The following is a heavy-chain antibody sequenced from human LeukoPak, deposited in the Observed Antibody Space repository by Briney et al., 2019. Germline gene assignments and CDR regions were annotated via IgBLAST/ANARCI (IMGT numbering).Heavy chain of an antibody. CDR2: ISSSDNI. V-gene: IGHV3-48*03. J-gene: IGHJ4*02. CDR3: ARSSTLGRADF. Sequence: GGSLRLSCAASGFTFSSYEMNWVRQAPGKGLEWVSYISSSDNIYYADSMKGRFTISRDNAKNSLYLQMNSLRAEDTAVYYCARSSTLGRADFWGQGTLVTVSS. CDR1: GFTFSSYE. D-gene: IGHD3-10*01.